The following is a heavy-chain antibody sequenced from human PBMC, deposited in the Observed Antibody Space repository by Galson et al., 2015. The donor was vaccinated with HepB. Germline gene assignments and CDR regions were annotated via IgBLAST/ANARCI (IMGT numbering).Heavy chain of an antibody. J-gene: IGHJ4*02. V-gene: IGHV1-18*01. CDR1: GYTFIRYG. D-gene: IGHD3-3*01. Sequence: SVKVSCKASGYTFIRYGISWVRQAPGQGLEWMGWINTYNGNTNYAQKLQGRVTMTTDTSTSTAYMELRSLRSDDTAVYYCATPGGRIGSGLRYWGQGTLVSVSS. CDR2: INTYNGNT. CDR3: ATPGGRIGSGLRY.